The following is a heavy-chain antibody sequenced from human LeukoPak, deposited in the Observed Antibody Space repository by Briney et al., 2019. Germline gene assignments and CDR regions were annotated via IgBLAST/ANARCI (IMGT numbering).Heavy chain of an antibody. J-gene: IGHJ4*02. D-gene: IGHD5-18*01. V-gene: IGHV3-30*04. Sequence: GRSLRLSCAASGFTFSSYAMHWVRQAPGKGLEWVAVISYDGSNKYYADSVKGRFTISRDNSKNTLYLQMNSLRAEDTAVYYCARVYTAMVTHFDYWGQGTLVTVSS. CDR3: ARVYTAMVTHFDY. CDR1: GFTFSSYA. CDR2: ISYDGSNK.